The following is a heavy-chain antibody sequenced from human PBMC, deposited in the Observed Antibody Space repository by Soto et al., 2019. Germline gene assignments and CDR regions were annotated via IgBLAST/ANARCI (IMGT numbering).Heavy chain of an antibody. J-gene: IGHJ4*02. CDR3: VRQVSGSGSSGESDY. CDR1: GGSISSSTYY. D-gene: IGHD3-10*01. Sequence: SETLSLTCTVSGGSISSSTYYWGWIRQPPGKGLEWIGGVYYSGSTYYNPSLKSRVTISVDTSNNQFLLKLSSVTAVDTAVYYCVRQVSGSGSSGESDYWGKGPLVTVFS. V-gene: IGHV4-39*01. CDR2: VYYSGST.